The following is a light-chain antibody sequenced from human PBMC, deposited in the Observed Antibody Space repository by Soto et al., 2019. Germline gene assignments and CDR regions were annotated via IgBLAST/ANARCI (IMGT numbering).Light chain of an antibody. CDR1: QSISNY. CDR2: DAS. Sequence: EIVLTQSPVTLSLSPGERPTLSCRASQSISNYLTWYQQKPGQAPRLLIYDASNRATGIPARFSGSGSGTDFTLTISSLEPEDFAVYYCQQRSNWPITFGQGTRLEIK. V-gene: IGKV3-11*01. CDR3: QQRSNWPIT. J-gene: IGKJ5*01.